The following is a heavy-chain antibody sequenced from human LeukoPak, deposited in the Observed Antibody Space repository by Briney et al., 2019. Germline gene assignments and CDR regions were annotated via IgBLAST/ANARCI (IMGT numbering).Heavy chain of an antibody. CDR2: INHSGST. V-gene: IGHV4-34*01. Sequence: PSETLSLTCAVYGGSFSGYYWSWIRQPPGKGLEWIGEINHSGSTNYNPSLMSRVTISVDTSKNQFSLKLSSVTAADTAVYYCAREAAARKPLDPWGQGTLVTVSS. CDR1: GGSFSGYY. J-gene: IGHJ5*02. D-gene: IGHD6-6*01. CDR3: AREAAARKPLDP.